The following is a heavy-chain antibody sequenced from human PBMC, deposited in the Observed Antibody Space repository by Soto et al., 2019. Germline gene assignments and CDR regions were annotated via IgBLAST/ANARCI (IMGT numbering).Heavy chain of an antibody. Sequence: ASVKVSCKASGYTFTSYYMHWVRQAPGQGLEWMGIINPSGGSTSYAQKFQGRVTMTRDTSTSTVYMELSSLRSEDTAVYYCAREEYNYYGSGSDFYYYYYYGMDVWGQGTTVTVS. J-gene: IGHJ6*02. V-gene: IGHV1-46*01. CDR2: INPSGGST. CDR3: AREEYNYYGSGSDFYYYYYYGMDV. CDR1: GYTFTSYY. D-gene: IGHD3-10*01.